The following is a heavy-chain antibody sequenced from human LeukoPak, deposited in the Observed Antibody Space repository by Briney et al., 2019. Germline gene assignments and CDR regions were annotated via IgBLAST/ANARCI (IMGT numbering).Heavy chain of an antibody. CDR3: ASQSPYGSGRGGWYFDL. V-gene: IGHV4-39*07. CDR1: GGSISSSSYY. CDR2: IYYSGST. D-gene: IGHD3-10*01. Sequence: PSETLSLTCTVSGGSISSSSYYWGWIRQPPGKGLEWIGSIYYSGSTYYNPSLKSRVTISMDASKSQFSLKLTSVTAADTAVYYCASQSPYGSGRGGWYFDLWGRGTLVTVSS. J-gene: IGHJ2*01.